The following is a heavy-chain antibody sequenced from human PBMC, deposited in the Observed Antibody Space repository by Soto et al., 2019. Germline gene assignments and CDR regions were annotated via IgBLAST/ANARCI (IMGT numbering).Heavy chain of an antibody. Sequence: EVQLVESGGGLVKPGGSVRLSCAASGFTFSNAWKTWVRQAPGKGLEWVGRVKSKTDGGTIDYAAPVKDRFTISRDDSKNTLYLQMNSLKTEDTAVYYCIGTYSGSSMRFDYWGQGTLVTVSS. V-gene: IGHV3-15*01. CDR2: VKSKTDGGTI. CDR3: IGTYSGSSMRFDY. D-gene: IGHD5-12*01. CDR1: GFTFSNAW. J-gene: IGHJ4*02.